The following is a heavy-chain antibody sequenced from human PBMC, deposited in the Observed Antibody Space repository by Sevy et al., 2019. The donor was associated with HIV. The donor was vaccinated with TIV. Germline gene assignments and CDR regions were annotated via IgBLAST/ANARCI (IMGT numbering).Heavy chain of an antibody. V-gene: IGHV1-69*13. CDR1: GGTFSSYA. Sequence: ASVKVSCKASGGTFSSYAISWVRQAPGQGLEWMGGIIPIFGTANYAQKFLGRVTITADESTSTAYMELSSLRSEDTAVYYCAREIRYNWNDEYSRWGQGTLVTVSS. D-gene: IGHD1-1*01. CDR2: IIPIFGTA. J-gene: IGHJ4*02. CDR3: AREIRYNWNDEYSR.